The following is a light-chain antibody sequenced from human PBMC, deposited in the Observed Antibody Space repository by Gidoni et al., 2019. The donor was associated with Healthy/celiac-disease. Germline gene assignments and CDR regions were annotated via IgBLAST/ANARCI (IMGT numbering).Light chain of an antibody. Sequence: DIQMTQSPSSLSASVGDRVTINCRASQSISSYLNWYQQKPGKAPKLLIDAASSLQSGVPSRFSGSGSGTDFTLTISSLQPEDFATYYCQQSYSTPWTFGQGTKVEIK. CDR3: QQSYSTPWT. CDR1: QSISSY. V-gene: IGKV1-39*01. J-gene: IGKJ1*01. CDR2: AAS.